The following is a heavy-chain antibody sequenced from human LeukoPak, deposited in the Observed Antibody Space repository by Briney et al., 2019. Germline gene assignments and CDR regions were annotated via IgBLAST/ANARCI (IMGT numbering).Heavy chain of an antibody. CDR1: GYTFIYYY. CDR2: INPNSGGT. V-gene: IGHV1-2*06. Sequence: ASVKVSCKASGYTFIYYYMHWVRQAPGQGLEWLGRINPNSGGTNYAQKFQGRVTLTRDTSISTAYMELSRLKSDDTAVYYCARNTQRGTYNWFDPWGQGTLVTVSS. D-gene: IGHD6-25*01. J-gene: IGHJ5*02. CDR3: ARNTQRGTYNWFDP.